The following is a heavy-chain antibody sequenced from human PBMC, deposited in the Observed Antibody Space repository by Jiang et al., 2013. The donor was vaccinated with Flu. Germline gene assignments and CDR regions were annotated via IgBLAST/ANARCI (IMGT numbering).Heavy chain of an antibody. Sequence: FSSYAISWVRQAPGQGTLSGWEGIIPIFGTANYAQKFQGRVTITADKSTSTAYMELSSLRSEDTAVYYCARGVRSGWYDSGFDYWGQGTLVTVSS. J-gene: IGHJ4*02. CDR3: ARGVRSGWYDSGFDY. CDR2: IIPIFGTA. D-gene: IGHD6-19*01. CDR1: FSSYA. V-gene: IGHV1-69*06.